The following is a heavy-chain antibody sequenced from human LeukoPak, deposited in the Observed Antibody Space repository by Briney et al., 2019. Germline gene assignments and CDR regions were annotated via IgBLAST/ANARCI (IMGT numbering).Heavy chain of an antibody. CDR1: GFTFSSYS. Sequence: GGSLRLSCAASGFTFSSYSMNWVRQAPGKGLEWVSSISRSGIYIYYADSVMGRFTISRDNAKNSLYLQMNSLRAEDTAVYYCARVPHYGDYVHYYFDYWGQGTLVTVSS. D-gene: IGHD4-17*01. V-gene: IGHV3-21*01. J-gene: IGHJ4*02. CDR3: ARVPHYGDYVHYYFDY. CDR2: ISRSGIYI.